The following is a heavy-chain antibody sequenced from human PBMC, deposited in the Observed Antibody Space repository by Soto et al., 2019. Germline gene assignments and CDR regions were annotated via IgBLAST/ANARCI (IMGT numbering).Heavy chain of an antibody. D-gene: IGHD3-22*01. V-gene: IGHV1-18*01. CDR2: ISAYNGNT. CDR1: GYTFTSYG. CDR3: ARDSSGTYYYYYGMDV. Sequence: ASVKVSCKASGYTFTSYGISWVRQAPGQGLEWMGWISAYNGNTNYAQKLQGRVTMTTDTSTSTAYMELRNLRSDDTAVYYCARDSSGTYYYYYGMDVWGQGTTVTVSS. J-gene: IGHJ6*02.